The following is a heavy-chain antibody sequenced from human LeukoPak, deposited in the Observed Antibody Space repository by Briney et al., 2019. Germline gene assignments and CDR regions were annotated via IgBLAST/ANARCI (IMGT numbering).Heavy chain of an antibody. D-gene: IGHD2-15*01. CDR2: IYHSGSA. J-gene: IGHJ4*02. V-gene: IGHV4-34*01. CDR3: ARVVEYWAYCSGGSCYKFFDY. CDR1: GGSFSGYY. Sequence: PSETLSLTCAVYGGSFSGYYWSWIRQPPGKGLEWIGEIYHSGSANYNPSLKSRVTISVDKSKNQFPLKLSSVTAADTAVYYCARVVEYWAYCSGGSCYKFFDYWGQGTLVTVSS.